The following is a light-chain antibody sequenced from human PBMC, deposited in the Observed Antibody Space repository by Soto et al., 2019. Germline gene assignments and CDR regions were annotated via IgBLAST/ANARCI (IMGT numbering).Light chain of an antibody. J-gene: IGLJ2*01. CDR3: SSYTSSSTLVV. V-gene: IGLV2-14*01. CDR1: SSDVGGYNY. CDR2: DVS. Sequence: QSALTQPASVSGSPGQSITISCTGTSSDVGGYNYVSWYQQHPGKAPQLMIYDVSNRPSWVSNRFSGSKSGNTASLTISGLKAEDEADYYCSSYTSSSTLVVFGGGTKLTVL.